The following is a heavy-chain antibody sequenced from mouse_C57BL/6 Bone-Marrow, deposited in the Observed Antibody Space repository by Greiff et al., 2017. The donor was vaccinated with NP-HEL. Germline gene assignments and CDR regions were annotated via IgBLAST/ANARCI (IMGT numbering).Heavy chain of an antibody. CDR3: ARLGPCAY. Sequence: EVQLQQSVAELVRPGASVKLSCTASGFNIKNTYMTWVKQRPEQGLEWIGRIDPGSGSTKYDPKFQGKATLTADTSSNTAYLQLSSLTSEVTSIYYCARLGPCAYWGQGTLVTVSA. J-gene: IGHJ3*01. V-gene: IGHV14-3*01. CDR1: GFNIKNTY. CDR2: IDPGSGST.